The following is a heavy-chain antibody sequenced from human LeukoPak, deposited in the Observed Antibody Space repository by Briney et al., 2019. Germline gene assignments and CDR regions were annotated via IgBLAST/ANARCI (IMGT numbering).Heavy chain of an antibody. CDR3: ARGSSWDWFDP. J-gene: IGHJ5*02. Sequence: PSETLSLTCTVSGDSLCSYYWSWLRQPPGKGLEWIGYIYYSRSTNYNPSLKSQVTISVDTSKSQFSLKLSAVTAADTAVYYCARGSSWDWFDPWGQGTLVTVSS. CDR2: IYYSRST. CDR1: GDSLCSYY. V-gene: IGHV4-59*01. D-gene: IGHD6-13*01.